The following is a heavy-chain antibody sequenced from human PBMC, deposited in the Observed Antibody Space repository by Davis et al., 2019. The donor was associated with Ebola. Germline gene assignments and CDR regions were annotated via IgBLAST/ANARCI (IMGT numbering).Heavy chain of an antibody. D-gene: IGHD5-18*01. CDR3: TRVSYRYTAMVKGGDY. Sequence: GESLKISCTASGFTFGDYAMSWVRQAPGKGLEWVGFIRSKAYGGTTEYAASVKGRFTISRDDSKSIAYLQMNSLKTEDTAVYYCTRVSYRYTAMVKGGDYWGQGTLVTVSS. V-gene: IGHV3-49*04. CDR2: IRSKAYGGTT. CDR1: GFTFGDYA. J-gene: IGHJ4*02.